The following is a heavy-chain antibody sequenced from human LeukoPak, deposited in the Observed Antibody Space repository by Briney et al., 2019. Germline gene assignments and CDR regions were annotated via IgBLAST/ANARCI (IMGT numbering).Heavy chain of an antibody. V-gene: IGHV3-30*02. CDR1: GFTFSSYD. CDR3: AKGGARLHSYYFDY. CDR2: VRYDGSQK. Sequence: PGGSLRLSCAAFGFTFSSYDMYWVRQAPGKGLDWVAFVRYDGSQKYYADSVKGRFTLSRDNSKNTLYLQMNSLRAEDTAVFYCAKGGARLHSYYFDYWGQGTLVTVSS. J-gene: IGHJ4*02. D-gene: IGHD1-26*01.